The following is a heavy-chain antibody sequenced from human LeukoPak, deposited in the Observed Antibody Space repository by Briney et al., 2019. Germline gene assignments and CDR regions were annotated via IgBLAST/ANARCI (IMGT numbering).Heavy chain of an antibody. J-gene: IGHJ5*02. V-gene: IGHV4-38-2*01. CDR1: GYYINSGYY. CDR3: ARHGAATGWFDP. Sequence: KPSETLSLTCAVSGYYINSGYYWGWIRQPPGKGQEWIGSINHSGSTYYNPSLKGRVTISVDTSKNQFSLKLNSVTAADTAVYYCARHGAATGWFDPWGQGTLVTVSS. D-gene: IGHD6-25*01. CDR2: INHSGST.